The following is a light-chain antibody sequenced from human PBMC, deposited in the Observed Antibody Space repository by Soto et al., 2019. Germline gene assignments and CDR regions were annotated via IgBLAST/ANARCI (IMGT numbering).Light chain of an antibody. Sequence: EIVMTQSPATLSSSAGERGTLSWGASQSVSSNLAWYQQKPGQAPRVLIYGASSRATGIPDRFSGSGSGTDFSLTISRLDHEDFAVYYDQQYSSSPITFGQGTRLEIK. CDR2: GAS. V-gene: IGKV3-20*01. CDR1: QSVSSN. J-gene: IGKJ5*01. CDR3: QQYSSSPIT.